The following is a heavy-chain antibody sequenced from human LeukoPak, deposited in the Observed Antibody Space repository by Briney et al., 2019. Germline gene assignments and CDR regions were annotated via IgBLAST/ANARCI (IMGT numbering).Heavy chain of an antibody. D-gene: IGHD1-26*01. J-gene: IGHJ6*02. V-gene: IGHV4-59*03. Sequence: SETLSLTCTVSSDSISSSYWSWIRQPPGKGLEWIGYIYYSGSTNYNPSLKSRVTISVDTSKNQFSLKLSSVTAADTAVYYCASGNVPVNQVGATFYYGMDVWGQGTTVTVSS. CDR2: IYYSGST. CDR3: ASGNVPVNQVGATFYYGMDV. CDR1: SDSISSSY.